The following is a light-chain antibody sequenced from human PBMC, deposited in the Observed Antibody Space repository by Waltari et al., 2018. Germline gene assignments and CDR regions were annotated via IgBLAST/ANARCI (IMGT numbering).Light chain of an antibody. Sequence: DVLVTQSPLSLPVPLGQPASISSRSSESLVHTDGNTYLHWFQQRPGQSSRRLIYMVSERESGVPDRFIGSGSCDDFALKISRVEAEDVGIDYCRQSTHWPPWTFGQGTKVEIK. V-gene: IGKV2-30*02. CDR2: MVS. J-gene: IGKJ1*01. CDR1: ESLVHTDGNTY. CDR3: RQSTHWPPWT.